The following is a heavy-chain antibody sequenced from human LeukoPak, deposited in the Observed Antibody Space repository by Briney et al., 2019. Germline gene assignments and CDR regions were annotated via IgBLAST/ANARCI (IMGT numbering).Heavy chain of an antibody. Sequence: GSLRLSCAASGFTFSSYAMSWVRQPPGKGLEWIGEINHSGSTNYNPSLKSRVTISVDTSKNQFSLKLSSVTAADTAVYYCARPLGYCSSTSCSPLRYWGQGTLVTVSS. CDR2: INHSGST. J-gene: IGHJ4*02. V-gene: IGHV4-34*01. CDR3: ARPLGYCSSTSCSPLRY. D-gene: IGHD2-2*01. CDR1: GFTFSSYA.